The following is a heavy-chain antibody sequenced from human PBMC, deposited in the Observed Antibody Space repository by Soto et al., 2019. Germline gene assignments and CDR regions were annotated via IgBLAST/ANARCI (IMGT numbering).Heavy chain of an antibody. Sequence: SQTLPLTCAISGDSVSSNSAAWNWIRQSPSRGLEWLGRTYYRSKWYNDYAVSVKSRITINPDTSKNQFSLQLNSVTPEDTAVYYCAREEGTYCGGDCPGDYYYYYMDVWGKGTTVTVSS. J-gene: IGHJ6*03. D-gene: IGHD2-21*01. CDR1: GDSVSSNSAA. CDR2: TYYRSKWYN. V-gene: IGHV6-1*01. CDR3: AREEGTYCGGDCPGDYYYYYMDV.